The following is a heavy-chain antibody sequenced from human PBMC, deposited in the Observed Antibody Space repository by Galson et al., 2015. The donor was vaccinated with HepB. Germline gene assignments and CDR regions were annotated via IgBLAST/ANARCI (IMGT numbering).Heavy chain of an antibody. Sequence: SLRLSCAASGFSVYSNYMNWVRQAPGEGLEWVSLIYSSSSSTNYADFVRGRFTISRDTPKNTVYLQMSRLRADDTAIYYCAQLGTGYWGQGTLVTVSS. CDR2: IYSSSSST. CDR3: AQLGTGY. CDR1: GFSVYSNY. V-gene: IGHV3-53*01. D-gene: IGHD7-27*01. J-gene: IGHJ4*02.